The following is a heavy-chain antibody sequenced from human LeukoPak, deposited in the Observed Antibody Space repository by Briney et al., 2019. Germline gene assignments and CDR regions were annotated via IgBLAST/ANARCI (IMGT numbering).Heavy chain of an antibody. CDR2: ISNDGSNK. J-gene: IGHJ4*02. Sequence: PGGSLRLSCAASGFTFSSYAMHWVRQAPGKGLEWVAVISNDGSNKYYADSVKGRFTISRDNSKNTLYLQMNSLRAEDTAVYYCASGTIVGARGADNWGQGTLVTVSS. CDR1: GFTFSSYA. CDR3: ASGTIVGARGADN. V-gene: IGHV3-30-3*01. D-gene: IGHD1-26*01.